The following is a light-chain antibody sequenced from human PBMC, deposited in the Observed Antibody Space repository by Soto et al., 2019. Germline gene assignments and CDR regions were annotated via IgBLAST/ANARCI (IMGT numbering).Light chain of an antibody. CDR1: QSISSY. Sequence: DIQMTQSPSSLSASVGDRVTITCRASQSISSYLNWYQQKPGKAPKLLIYATSNLQSGVPSRFSGSKSGTDFTLTIRSLQPEDFATYYCQQSYSTPLITFGGGTKVDIK. J-gene: IGKJ4*01. V-gene: IGKV1-39*01. CDR2: ATS. CDR3: QQSYSTPLIT.